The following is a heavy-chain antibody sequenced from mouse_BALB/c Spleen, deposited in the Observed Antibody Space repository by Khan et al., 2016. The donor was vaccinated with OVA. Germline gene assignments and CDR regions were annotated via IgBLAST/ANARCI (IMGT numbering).Heavy chain of an antibody. CDR2: IWSGGST. J-gene: IGHJ3*01. V-gene: IGHV2-2*02. CDR1: GFSLTSYG. D-gene: IGHD2-4*01. Sequence: QVQLKQSGPGLVQPSQSLSITCTVSGFSLTSYGVHWVRQSPGKGLEWLGVIWSGGSTDYHAAFISRLSISKDNSKSQVFFKLNNLQANDTAIYYCARNYDYDEGLSYWGQGTLVTVSA. CDR3: ARNYDYDEGLSY.